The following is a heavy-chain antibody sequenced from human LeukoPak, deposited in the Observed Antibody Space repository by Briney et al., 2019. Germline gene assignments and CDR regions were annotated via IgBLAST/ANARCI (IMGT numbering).Heavy chain of an antibody. V-gene: IGHV4-34*01. Sequence: GSLRLSCTASEFSFSDYSMSWIRQPPGKGLEWIGEINHSGSTKYNPSLKSRVTISVDTSKNQFSLKLSSVTAADTAVYYCARERDSSGLFDYWGQGTLVTVSS. D-gene: IGHD6-19*01. J-gene: IGHJ4*02. CDR1: EFSFSDYS. CDR2: INHSGST. CDR3: ARERDSSGLFDY.